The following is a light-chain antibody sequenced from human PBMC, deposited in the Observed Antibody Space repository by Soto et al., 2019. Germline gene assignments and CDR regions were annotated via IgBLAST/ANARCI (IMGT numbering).Light chain of an antibody. J-gene: IGLJ1*01. Sequence: QSVLTQPASVSGSPGQSITISCTGTSSDVGSYNLVSWYQQHPGKALKLMIYEVSKRPSGVSNRFSGSKSGNTASLTISGLQAEDEADYYCCSYAGSPSYVFGTGTKVTVL. CDR3: CSYAGSPSYV. V-gene: IGLV2-23*02. CDR2: EVS. CDR1: SSDVGSYNL.